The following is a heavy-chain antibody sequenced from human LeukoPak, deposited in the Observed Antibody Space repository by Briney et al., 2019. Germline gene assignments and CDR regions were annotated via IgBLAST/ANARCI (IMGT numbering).Heavy chain of an antibody. D-gene: IGHD3-22*01. CDR1: GGSFSGYY. CDR3: ARGQDYYDSSGYYWGYYYYMDV. V-gene: IGHV4-34*01. J-gene: IGHJ6*03. CDR2: INHSGST. Sequence: PSETLSLTCAVYGGSFSGYYWSWIRQPPGKGLECIGEINHSGSTNYNPSLKSRVTISVDTSKNQFSLKLSSVTAADTAVYYCARGQDYYDSSGYYWGYYYYMDVWGKWTTVAVSS.